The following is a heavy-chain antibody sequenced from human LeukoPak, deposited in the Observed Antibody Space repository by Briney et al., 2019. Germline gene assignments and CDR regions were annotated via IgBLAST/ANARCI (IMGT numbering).Heavy chain of an antibody. D-gene: IGHD5-18*01. V-gene: IGHV4-59*01. Sequence: SETLSLTCTVSGGSISSYYWSWIRQPPGEGLEWIGYIYYSGSTNYNPSLKSRVTISVDTSKNQFSLKLSSVTAADTAVYYCARGRDTAMVYFDYWGQGTLVTVSS. J-gene: IGHJ4*02. CDR3: ARGRDTAMVYFDY. CDR1: GGSISSYY. CDR2: IYYSGST.